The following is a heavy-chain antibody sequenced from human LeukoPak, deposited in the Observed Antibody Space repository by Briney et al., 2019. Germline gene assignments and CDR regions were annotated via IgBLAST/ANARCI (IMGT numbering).Heavy chain of an antibody. CDR1: GFTFSSYA. CDR3: AKVGYYDSSGYSSPYYFDY. CDR2: ISGSGGST. D-gene: IGHD3-22*01. J-gene: IGHJ4*02. Sequence: GGSLRLSCAAPGFTFSSYAMSWVRQAPGKGLEWVSAISGSGGSTYYADSVKDRFTISRDNSKNTLYLQMNSLRAEDTAVYYCAKVGYYDSSGYSSPYYFDYWGQGTLVTVSS. V-gene: IGHV3-23*01.